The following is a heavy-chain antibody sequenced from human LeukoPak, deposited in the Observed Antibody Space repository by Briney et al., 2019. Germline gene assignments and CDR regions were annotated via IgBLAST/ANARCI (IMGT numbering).Heavy chain of an antibody. CDR2: ISYDGSNK. J-gene: IGHJ4*02. D-gene: IGHD1-26*01. CDR3: ARDQGWYSGSYRVVWIFDY. Sequence: GGSLRLSCAASGFTFSSYAMHWVRKAPGKGLEWVAVISYDGSNKYYADSVKGRFTISRDNSKNTLYLQMNSLRAEDTAVYYCARDQGWYSGSYRVVWIFDYWGQGTLVTVSS. CDR1: GFTFSSYA. V-gene: IGHV3-30*04.